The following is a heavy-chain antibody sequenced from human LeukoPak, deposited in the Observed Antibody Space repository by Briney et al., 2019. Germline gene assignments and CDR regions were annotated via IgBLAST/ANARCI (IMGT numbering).Heavy chain of an antibody. V-gene: IGHV4-30-2*01. CDR1: GGSISSGGYS. D-gene: IGHD3-3*01. Sequence: SETLSLTCAVSGGSISSGGYSWSWIRQPPGKGLEWIGYIYHSGSTYYNPSLKSRVTISVDRSKNQFSLKLSSVTAADTAVYYCARGALRFPSPFDYWGQGTLVTVSS. CDR2: IYHSGST. CDR3: ARGALRFPSPFDY. J-gene: IGHJ4*02.